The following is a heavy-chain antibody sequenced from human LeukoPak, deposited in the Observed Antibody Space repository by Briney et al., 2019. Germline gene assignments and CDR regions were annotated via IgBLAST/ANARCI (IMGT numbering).Heavy chain of an antibody. CDR1: GFTFSDYY. J-gene: IGHJ4*02. Sequence: GGSLTLSCAACGFTFSDYYMTWLRQAPGKGVEGVSYISPSIDYTNYPASVKGRFTISRDNAKNSLYLQIISLRAEDTAVYYCARVKVGTTNRFDYWGQGTLVTVSS. CDR2: ISPSIDYT. V-gene: IGHV3-11*05. CDR3: ARVKVGTTNRFDY. D-gene: IGHD1-26*01.